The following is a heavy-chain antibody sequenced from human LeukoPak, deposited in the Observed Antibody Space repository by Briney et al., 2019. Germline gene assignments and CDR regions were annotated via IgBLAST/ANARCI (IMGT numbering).Heavy chain of an antibody. CDR1: GGSISSGSYY. J-gene: IGHJ5*02. V-gene: IGHV4-61*02. CDR2: IYTSGST. CDR3: ARDYSGSLA. Sequence: PSETLSLTCTVSGGSISSGSYYWSWIRQPAGKGLEWIGRIYTSGSTNYNPSLKSRVTISVDTSRNQFSLKLSSVTAADTAVYYCARDYSGSLAWGQGTLVTVS. D-gene: IGHD1-26*01.